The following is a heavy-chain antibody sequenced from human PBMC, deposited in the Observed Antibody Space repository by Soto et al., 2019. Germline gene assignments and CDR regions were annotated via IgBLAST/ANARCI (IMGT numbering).Heavy chain of an antibody. CDR3: AKATGDAFDI. Sequence: EVQLWDSGGGLVQPGGSLRLSCAASGFTFSNYAMGWVRQAPGKGLEWVSVITDSASTYFADSVKSRFTISRDNSKNTLYLQMNTLRAEDTAVYYCAKATGDAFDIWGQGTLVTVSS. CDR1: GFTFSNYA. J-gene: IGHJ3*02. CDR2: ITDSAST. V-gene: IGHV3-23*01.